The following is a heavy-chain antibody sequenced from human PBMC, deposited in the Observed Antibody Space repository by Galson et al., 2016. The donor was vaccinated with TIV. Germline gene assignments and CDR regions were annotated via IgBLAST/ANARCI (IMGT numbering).Heavy chain of an antibody. CDR3: ARGGVIRGLDF. J-gene: IGHJ4*02. V-gene: IGHV1-2*02. Sequence: SVKVSCKASGYHFTDSWMHWVRQAPGEGLEWMGWIDPNSGATLYAQKFQGRVTMTRDTSTSTTYVELSRLTSDDTADYYCARGGVIRGLDFWGQGTLVTVSS. D-gene: IGHD3-16*02. CDR1: GYHFTDSW. CDR2: IDPNSGAT.